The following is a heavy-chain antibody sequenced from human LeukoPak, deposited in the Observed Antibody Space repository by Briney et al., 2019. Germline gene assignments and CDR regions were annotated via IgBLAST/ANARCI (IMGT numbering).Heavy chain of an antibody. D-gene: IGHD2-21*02. V-gene: IGHV4-39*01. CDR1: GGSMSSNGQY. Sequence: SETLSLTCTVSGGSMSSNGQYWGWIRQSPVKGLEWIGSIYYSGSTYYNPSLKSRVTISVDTSKNQFSLELRSVTAADTAIYYCARNMTAISRLDVFDIWGPGTMVTVS. CDR3: ARNMTAISRLDVFDI. J-gene: IGHJ3*02. CDR2: IYYSGST.